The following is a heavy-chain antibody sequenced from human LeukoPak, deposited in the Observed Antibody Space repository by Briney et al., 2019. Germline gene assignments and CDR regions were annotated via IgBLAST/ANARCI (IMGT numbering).Heavy chain of an antibody. CDR2: TYSRETT. D-gene: IGHD3-3*01. V-gene: IGHV4-39*01. CDR3: ARHDFWSGSYGENHFDY. Sequence: SETLSLTCAVSGASIGTTSFSWGWIRQPPGKGLEWIGSTYSRETTYYNPSLKSRLTISVDTSKNQFSLRVNSVTAADTAVYYCARHDFWSGSYGENHFDYWGQGTLVTV. CDR1: GASIGTTSFS. J-gene: IGHJ4*02.